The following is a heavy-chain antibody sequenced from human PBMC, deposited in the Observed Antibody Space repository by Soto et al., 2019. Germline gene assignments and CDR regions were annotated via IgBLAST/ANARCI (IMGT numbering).Heavy chain of an antibody. J-gene: IGHJ6*02. Sequence: QVQLQESGPGLVKPSQTLSLTCSVSGASVSSGGYYLTWIRQHPGKDLEWIGFIYYRGSPYYNPSLRSRVTISTDTSRNQFSLKVTSVTAADTAVYYCARDRHVSEVPPGGEYYYAMDVWGPGTTVTVSS. D-gene: IGHD2-2*01. V-gene: IGHV4-31*03. CDR1: GASVSSGGYY. CDR3: ARDRHVSEVPPGGEYYYAMDV. CDR2: IYYRGSP.